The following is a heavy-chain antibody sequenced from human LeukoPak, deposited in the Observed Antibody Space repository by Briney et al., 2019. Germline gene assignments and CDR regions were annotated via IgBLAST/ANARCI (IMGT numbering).Heavy chain of an antibody. CDR2: IYHSGST. Sequence: SETLSLTCAVSGGSISGGGYSWSWIRQPPGKGLEWIGYIYHSGSTYYNPSLKSRVTISVDTSKNQFSLKLSSVTAADTAVYYCARGSAPDYWGQGTLVTVSS. J-gene: IGHJ4*02. V-gene: IGHV4-30-2*05. CDR1: GGSISGGGYS. CDR3: ARGSAPDY. D-gene: IGHD2-15*01.